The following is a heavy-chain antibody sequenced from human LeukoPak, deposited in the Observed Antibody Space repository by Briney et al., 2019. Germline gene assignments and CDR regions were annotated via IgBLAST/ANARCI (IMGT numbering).Heavy chain of an antibody. CDR1: GGSISSGGYS. J-gene: IGHJ5*02. CDR2: IYHSGST. V-gene: IGHV4-30-2*01. CDR3: ARGIRRSPYRFDP. Sequence: SETLSLTRAVSGGSISSGGYSWSWIRRPPGKGLEWIGYIYHSGSTYYNPSLKSRVTISVDRSKNQFSLKLSSVTAADTAVYYCARGIRRSPYRFDPWGQGTLVTVSS.